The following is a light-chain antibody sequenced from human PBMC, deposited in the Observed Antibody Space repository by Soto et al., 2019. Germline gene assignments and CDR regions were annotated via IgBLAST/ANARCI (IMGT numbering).Light chain of an antibody. CDR1: SGHSSYA. J-gene: IGLJ3*02. CDR3: QTWDTGTWV. CDR2: LNSDGSH. Sequence: QTVVTQSPSASASLGASVTLTCTLTSGHSSYAIAWHQQQPEKGPRYLMKLNSDGSHNKGDGIPDRFSGSSSGAERYLTISSLQSEDEAIYYCQTWDTGTWVFGGGTKLTVL. V-gene: IGLV4-69*01.